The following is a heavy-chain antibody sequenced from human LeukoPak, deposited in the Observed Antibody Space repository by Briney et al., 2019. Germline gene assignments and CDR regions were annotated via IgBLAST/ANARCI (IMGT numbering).Heavy chain of an antibody. J-gene: IGHJ4*02. CDR3: ARAPGYCSGGSCYSGLGMDY. CDR2: IYTSGST. Sequence: PSETLSLTCTVSGGSISSYYWSWIRQPAGKGLEWIGRIYTSGSTNYNPSLKSRVTMSVDTSKNQFSLKLSSVIAADTAVYYCARAPGYCSGGSCYSGLGMDYWGQGTLVTVSS. CDR1: GGSISSYY. V-gene: IGHV4-4*07. D-gene: IGHD2-15*01.